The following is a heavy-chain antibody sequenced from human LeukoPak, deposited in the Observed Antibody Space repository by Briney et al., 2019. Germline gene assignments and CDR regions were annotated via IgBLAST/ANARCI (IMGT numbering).Heavy chain of an antibody. CDR2: ISSSGSTI. D-gene: IGHD6-13*01. J-gene: IGHJ4*02. CDR3: AKDNQQVVTGYFDY. Sequence: GGSLRLSCAASGFTFSSYGMHWVRQAPGKGLEWVSYISSSGSTIYYADSVKGRFTISRDNAKNSLFLQMNSLRAEDTALYYCAKDNQQVVTGYFDYWGQGTLVTVSS. V-gene: IGHV3-48*04. CDR1: GFTFSSYG.